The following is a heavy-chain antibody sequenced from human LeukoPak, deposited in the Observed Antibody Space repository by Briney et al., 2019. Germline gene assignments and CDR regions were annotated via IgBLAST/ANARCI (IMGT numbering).Heavy chain of an antibody. CDR1: GGSFSGYY. J-gene: IGHJ3*02. CDR3: ARVALDILTGYYNVMAKDAFDI. CDR2: INHSGST. D-gene: IGHD3-9*01. V-gene: IGHV4-34*01. Sequence: PSETLSLTCAVYGGSFSGYYWSWIRQPPGKGLEWIGEINHSGSTNYSPSLKSRVTISVDTSKNQFSLKLSSVTAADTAVYYCARVALDILTGYYNVMAKDAFDIWGQGTMVTVSS.